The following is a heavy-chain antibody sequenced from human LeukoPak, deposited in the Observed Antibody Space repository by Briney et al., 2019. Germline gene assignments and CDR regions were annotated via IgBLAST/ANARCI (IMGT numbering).Heavy chain of an antibody. J-gene: IGHJ4*02. D-gene: IGHD3-10*01. Sequence: SETLSLTCTVSGGSISSSNYYWGWIRQPPGKGLEWIGSVYYSGSTYYNPSLTSRVTISVDTSKNQFSLKLSSVTAADAAVYYCASTIMVRGVTPYFDYWGRGTLVTVSS. CDR2: VYYSGST. CDR3: ASTIMVRGVTPYFDY. CDR1: GGSISSSNYY. V-gene: IGHV4-39*01.